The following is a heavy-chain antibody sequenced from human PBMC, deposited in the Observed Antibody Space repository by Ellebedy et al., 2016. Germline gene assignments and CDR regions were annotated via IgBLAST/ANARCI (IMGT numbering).Heavy chain of an antibody. CDR2: IYRSGST. J-gene: IGHJ4*02. V-gene: IGHV3-53*01. CDR3: AGDSRGITAAGTSLHY. CDR1: GFIVSDNY. D-gene: IGHD6-13*01. Sequence: GGSLRLSCAVSGFIVSDNYMSWVRRAPGKGLEWVAIIYRSGSTFYPDSAKGRFTISRDNSKNTLYLHLNSLRVEDTAIYYCAGDSRGITAAGTSLHYWGQGTLVTVSS.